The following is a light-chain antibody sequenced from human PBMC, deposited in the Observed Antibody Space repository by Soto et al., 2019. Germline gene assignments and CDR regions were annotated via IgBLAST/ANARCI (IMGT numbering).Light chain of an antibody. J-gene: IGLJ2*01. Sequence: SYVLTQPPSVSVAPGQTARITCGGNNIGSKSVHWYQQKAGQAPVLVVHDDSDRPSGIPERFSGSNSGNTATLTISRVEAGDEADYYCQVCDTTSDHVVFGGGTKLTVL. V-gene: IGLV3-21*02. CDR3: QVCDTTSDHVV. CDR2: DDS. CDR1: NIGSKS.